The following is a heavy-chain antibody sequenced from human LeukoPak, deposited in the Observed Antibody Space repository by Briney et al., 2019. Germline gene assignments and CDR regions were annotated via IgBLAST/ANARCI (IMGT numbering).Heavy chain of an antibody. J-gene: IGHJ3*02. CDR2: IYYSGST. CDR3: ARAGRDSSGYPDAFDI. Sequence: SETLSLTCTVSGGSISSSSYYWGWIRQPPGKGLEWIGYIYYSGSTNYNPSLKSRVTISVDTSKNQFSLKLSSVTAADTAVYYCARAGRDSSGYPDAFDIWGQGTMVTVSS. D-gene: IGHD3-22*01. V-gene: IGHV4-61*05. CDR1: GGSISSSSYY.